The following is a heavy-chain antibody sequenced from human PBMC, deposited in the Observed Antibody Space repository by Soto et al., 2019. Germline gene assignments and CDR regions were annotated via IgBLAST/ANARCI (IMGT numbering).Heavy chain of an antibody. CDR2: IYYSGST. Sequence: SETLSLTCTVSGGSISSSSYYWGWIRQPPGKGLEWIGSIYYSGSTYYNPSLKGRVTISVDTSKNQFSLKLSSVTAADTAVYYCARLVAGRGFGYYYYYGMDVWGQGTTVTVSS. CDR3: ARLVAGRGFGYYYYYGMDV. D-gene: IGHD6-19*01. CDR1: GGSISSSSYY. J-gene: IGHJ6*02. V-gene: IGHV4-39*01.